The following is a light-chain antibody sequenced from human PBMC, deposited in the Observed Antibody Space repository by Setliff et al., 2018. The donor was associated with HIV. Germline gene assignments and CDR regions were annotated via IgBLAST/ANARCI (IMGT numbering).Light chain of an antibody. CDR1: NSDVGGYNY. CDR2: EVS. CDR3: NSYTSSSSHV. J-gene: IGLJ1*01. Sequence: QSALTQPASVSGSPGRSITISCTGSNSDVGGYNYVSWYQQHPGKVPKLLIYEVSNRPSGVSNRFSGSKSDYMASLTISGLHADDEADYYCNSYTSSSSHVFGTGTKSPS. V-gene: IGLV2-14*01.